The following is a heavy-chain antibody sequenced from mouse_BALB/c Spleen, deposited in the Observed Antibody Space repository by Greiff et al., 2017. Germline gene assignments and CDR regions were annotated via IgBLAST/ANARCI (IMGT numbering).Heavy chain of an antibody. Sequence: EVMLVESGPGLVKPSQSLSLTCTVTGYSITSDYAWNWIRQFPGNKLEWMGYISYSGSTSYNPSLKSRISITRDTSKNQFFLQLNSVTTEDTATYYCARCYGNSAWFAYWGQGTLVTVSA. CDR3: ARCYGNSAWFAY. CDR2: ISYSGST. J-gene: IGHJ3*01. CDR1: GYSITSDYA. V-gene: IGHV3-2*02. D-gene: IGHD2-1*01.